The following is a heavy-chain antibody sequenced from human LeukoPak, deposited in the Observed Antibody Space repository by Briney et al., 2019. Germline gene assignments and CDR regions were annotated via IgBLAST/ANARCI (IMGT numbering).Heavy chain of an antibody. Sequence: SETLSLTCTVSGGTISTYYWSWSRQAPGKGLEWIGFIYYTGSTNYNPSLKSRVTISLDTSKNQFSLKLTSVTAADTAVYYCARDGYKKGVDYWGQGTLVTVS. D-gene: IGHD5-24*01. CDR3: ARDGYKKGVDY. CDR1: GGTISTYY. V-gene: IGHV4-59*12. J-gene: IGHJ4*02. CDR2: IYYTGST.